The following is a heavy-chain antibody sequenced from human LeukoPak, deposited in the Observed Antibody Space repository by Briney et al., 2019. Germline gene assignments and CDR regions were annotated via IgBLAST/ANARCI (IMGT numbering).Heavy chain of an antibody. J-gene: IGHJ4*02. CDR1: GGSISSSNW. CDR2: IYHSGST. CDR3: ARVWKDDSSGYKYYFDY. Sequence: SETLSLTCAVSGGSISSSNWWSWVRQPPGKGLEWIGEIYHSGSTNYNPSLKSRVTISVDTSKNQFSLKLSSVTAADTAVYYCARVWKDDSSGYKYYFDYWGQGTLVTVSS. D-gene: IGHD3-22*01. V-gene: IGHV4-4*02.